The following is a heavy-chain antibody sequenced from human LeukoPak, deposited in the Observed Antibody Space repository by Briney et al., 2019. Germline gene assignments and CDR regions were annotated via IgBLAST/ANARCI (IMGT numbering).Heavy chain of an antibody. CDR3: ARLRYYAMDV. CDR2: ISSSSRTI. Sequence: GGSLRLSCAASGFTFRTYDMNWVREAPGKGLEWVSYISSSSRTISYADSVKGRFTISRDNAKNSLYLQMNSLRAEDTAVYYCARLRYYAMDVWGQGTTVTASS. J-gene: IGHJ6*02. CDR1: GFTFRTYD. V-gene: IGHV3-48*01.